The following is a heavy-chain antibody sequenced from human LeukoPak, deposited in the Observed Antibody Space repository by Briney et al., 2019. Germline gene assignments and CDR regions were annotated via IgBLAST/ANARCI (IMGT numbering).Heavy chain of an antibody. Sequence: ASVKVSCKASGYTFTSYDINWVRRATGQGLEWMGWMNPNSGNTGYAQKFQGRVTMTRNTSISTAYMELSSLRSEDTAVYYCARGTERITIFGVVIMAGNWFDPWGQGTLVTVSS. CDR1: GYTFTSYD. J-gene: IGHJ5*02. CDR2: MNPNSGNT. D-gene: IGHD3-3*01. CDR3: ARGTERITIFGVVIMAGNWFDP. V-gene: IGHV1-8*01.